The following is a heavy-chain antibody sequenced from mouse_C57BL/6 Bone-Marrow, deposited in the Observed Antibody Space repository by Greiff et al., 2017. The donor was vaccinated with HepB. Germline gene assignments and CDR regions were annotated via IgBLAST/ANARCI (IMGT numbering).Heavy chain of an antibody. CDR3: ASNWEGYAMDY. D-gene: IGHD4-1*01. CDR2: ISSGSSTI. J-gene: IGHJ4*01. V-gene: IGHV5-17*01. Sequence: EVKLMESGGGLVKPGGSLKLSCAASGFTFSDYGMHWVRQAPEEGLEWVAYISSGSSTIYYADTVKGRFTISRDNAKNTLFLQMTSLRSEDTAMYYCASNWEGYAMDYWGQGTSVTVSS. CDR1: GFTFSDYG.